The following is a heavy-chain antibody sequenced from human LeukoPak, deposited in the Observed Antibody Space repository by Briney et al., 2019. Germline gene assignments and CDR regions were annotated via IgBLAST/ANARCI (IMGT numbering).Heavy chain of an antibody. CDR3: ARVPAQHIVVVTHDAFDI. V-gene: IGHV3-74*01. J-gene: IGHJ3*02. CDR1: GLTFSSYW. Sequence: GGSLRLSCAASGLTFSSYWMHWVRQAPGKGLVWVSRINSDGSSTSYADSVKGRFTISRDNAKNTLYLQMNSLRAEDTAVYYCARVPAQHIVVVTHDAFDIWGQRTMVTVSS. CDR2: INSDGSST. D-gene: IGHD2-21*02.